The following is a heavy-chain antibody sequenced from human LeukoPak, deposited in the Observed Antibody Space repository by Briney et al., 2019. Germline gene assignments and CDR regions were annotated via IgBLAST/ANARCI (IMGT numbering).Heavy chain of an antibody. Sequence: ASVKVSCKASGYTFTSYDINWVRQAPGQGLEWMGWINPNSGGTNYAQKFQGRVTMTRDTSISTAYMELSRLRSDDTAVYYCARYSSGGKEGFDYWGQGTLVTVSS. CDR3: ARYSSGGKEGFDY. CDR1: GYTFTSYD. CDR2: INPNSGGT. V-gene: IGHV1-2*02. J-gene: IGHJ4*02. D-gene: IGHD6-19*01.